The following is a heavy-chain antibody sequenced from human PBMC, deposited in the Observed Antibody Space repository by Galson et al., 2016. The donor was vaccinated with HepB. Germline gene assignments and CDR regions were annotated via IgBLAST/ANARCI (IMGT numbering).Heavy chain of an antibody. J-gene: IGHJ4*02. CDR2: VWYDGSNE. Sequence: SLRLSCAASGFTFSHFGMHWVRQAPGKGLKWLAVVWYDGSNEYYADSVRGRFTISRDNTKNTLYLQTNSLRAEDTAVYYCALNWNCDSWGQGTLVTVSS. CDR3: ALNWNCDS. CDR1: GFTFSHFG. D-gene: IGHD1-1*01. V-gene: IGHV3-33*01.